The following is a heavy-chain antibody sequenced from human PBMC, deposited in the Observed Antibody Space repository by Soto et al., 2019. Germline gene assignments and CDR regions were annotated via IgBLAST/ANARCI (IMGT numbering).Heavy chain of an antibody. CDR1: GFTFKNYD. CDR3: AKNRQLRSYYESAGHYDN. CDR2: ISGSGGVT. J-gene: IGHJ4*02. Sequence: EVELLESGGGLVQPGGSLRLSCVASGFTFKNYDMRWIRQAPGKGLEWVSGISGSGGVTYYADSVKGRFTISRDNSKNTLYLQMNSRRAEDTAIYYCAKNRQLRSYYESAGHYDNWGQGTLVTVSS. V-gene: IGHV3-23*01. D-gene: IGHD3-10*01.